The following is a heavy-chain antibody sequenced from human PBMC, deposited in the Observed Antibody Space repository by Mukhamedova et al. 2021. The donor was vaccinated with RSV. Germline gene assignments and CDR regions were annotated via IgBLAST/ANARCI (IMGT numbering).Heavy chain of an antibody. CDR2: ISGSGGTT. D-gene: IGHD3-22*01. Sequence: VRQAPGKGLEWVSAISGSGGTTYYADSVKGRFTISRDNSKHTLYLQMNSLRAEDTALYYCAKCYDSSGYYRFDPWGQGTLVTVS. J-gene: IGHJ5*02. V-gene: IGHV3-23*01. CDR3: AKCYDSSGYYRFDP.